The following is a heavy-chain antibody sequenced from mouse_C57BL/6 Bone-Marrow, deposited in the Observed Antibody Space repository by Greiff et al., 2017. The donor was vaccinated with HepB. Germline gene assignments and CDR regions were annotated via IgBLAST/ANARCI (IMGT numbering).Heavy chain of an antibody. Sequence: QVHVKQPGAELVRPGTSVKLSCKASGYTFTSYWMHWVKQRPGQGLEWIGVIDPSDSYTNYNQKFKGKATLTVDTSSSTACMQLSSLTSEDSAVYYCARREGIYYWYFDVWGTGTTVTVSS. J-gene: IGHJ1*03. D-gene: IGHD1-1*01. CDR2: IDPSDSYT. CDR3: ARREGIYYWYFDV. V-gene: IGHV1-59*01. CDR1: GYTFTSYW.